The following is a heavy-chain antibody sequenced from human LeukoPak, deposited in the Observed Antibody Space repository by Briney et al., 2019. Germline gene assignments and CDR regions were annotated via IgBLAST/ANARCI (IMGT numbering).Heavy chain of an antibody. CDR2: IIPILGIA. Sequence: SVKVSCKASGYTFTDYYAYWIRQAPGQGLEWMGRIIPILGIANYAQKFQGRVTITADKSTSTAYMELSSLRSEDTAVYYCAREHLSEVVTLYYYYYGMDVWGQGTTVTVSS. CDR1: GYTFTDYY. D-gene: IGHD2-21*02. CDR3: AREHLSEVVTLYYYYYGMDV. J-gene: IGHJ6*02. V-gene: IGHV1-69*04.